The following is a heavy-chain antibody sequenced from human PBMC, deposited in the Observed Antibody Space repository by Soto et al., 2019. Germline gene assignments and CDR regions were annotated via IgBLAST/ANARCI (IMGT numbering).Heavy chain of an antibody. CDR1: GGSFSGYY. D-gene: IGHD3-16*01. CDR2: INDSGAK. Sequence: QELLQQWGAGLLRSSETLSLTCAVSGGSFSGYYWNWIRQAPGRGPEWIGEINDSGAKTYHPSLETRVSMSVDTSKKEVSLNLTSVNVADTAVYYCASGVVGSGLYYFDFWGQGTLVTVSS. J-gene: IGHJ4*02. CDR3: ASGVVGSGLYYFDF. V-gene: IGHV4-34*01.